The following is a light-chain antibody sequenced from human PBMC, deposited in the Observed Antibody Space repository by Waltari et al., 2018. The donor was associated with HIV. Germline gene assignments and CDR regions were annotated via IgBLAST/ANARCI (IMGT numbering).Light chain of an antibody. Sequence: DMVMTPSPATLSVSPGERATLSCRASQSISNYLAWYQHTTGQAPRLLIYDESTRATGIPARFSGSGSGTEFTLTISSLQSEDFAIYYCQQYNNWPPLTFGGGTKVEIK. CDR1: QSISNY. V-gene: IGKV3-15*01. J-gene: IGKJ4*01. CDR3: QQYNNWPPLT. CDR2: DES.